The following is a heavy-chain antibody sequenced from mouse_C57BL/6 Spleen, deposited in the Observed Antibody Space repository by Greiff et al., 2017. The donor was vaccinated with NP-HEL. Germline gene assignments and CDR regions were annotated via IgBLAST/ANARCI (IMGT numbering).Heavy chain of an antibody. CDR3: AATHYYGSTYFDV. CDR1: GYTFTDYY. CDR2: IYPGSGNT. D-gene: IGHD1-1*01. V-gene: IGHV1-76*01. J-gene: IGHJ1*03. Sequence: QVQLKQSGAELVRPGASVKLSCKASGYTFTDYYINWVKQRPGQGLEWIARIYPGSGNTYYNEKFKGKATLTAEKSSSTAYMQLSSLTSEDSAVYFCAATHYYGSTYFDVWGTGTTVTVSS.